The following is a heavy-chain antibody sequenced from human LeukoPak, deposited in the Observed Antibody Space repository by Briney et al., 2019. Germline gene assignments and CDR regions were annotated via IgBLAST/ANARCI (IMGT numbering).Heavy chain of an antibody. CDR1: GFTFSSYG. CDR3: AKDEELGYYDSSGYFSY. J-gene: IGHJ4*02. CDR2: ISYDGSNK. D-gene: IGHD3-22*01. V-gene: IGHV3-30*18. Sequence: PGGSLRLSCAASGFTFSSYGMHWVRQAPGKGLEWVAVISYDGSNKYYADSVKGRFTISRDNSKNTLYLQMNSLRAEDTAVYYCAKDEELGYYDSSGYFSYWGQGTLVTVSS.